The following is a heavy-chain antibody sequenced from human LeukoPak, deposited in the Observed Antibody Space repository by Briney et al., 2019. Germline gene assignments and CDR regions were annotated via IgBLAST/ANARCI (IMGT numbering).Heavy chain of an antibody. Sequence: SETLSLTCTVSGGSISSYYWSWIRQPPGKGLEWIGYIYYSGSTNYNPSLRSRVTISVDTSKNQFSLKLSSVTAADTAVYYCARGLGYSYGYYYYYGMDVWGQGTTVTVSS. CDR2: IYYSGST. V-gene: IGHV4-59*01. CDR3: ARGLGYSYGYYYYYGMDV. D-gene: IGHD5-18*01. J-gene: IGHJ6*02. CDR1: GGSISSYY.